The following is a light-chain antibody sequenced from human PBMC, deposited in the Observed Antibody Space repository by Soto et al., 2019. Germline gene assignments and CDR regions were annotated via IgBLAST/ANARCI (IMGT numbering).Light chain of an antibody. Sequence: QSALTQPASVSGSPGQSITISCTGTTSDIGDYNVSCYQHLPDKVPKLIISLVSNRPSGVSNRFSGSKSGNTASLTISGLQAEDEGDYYCTSWAIFGAGTKINVL. J-gene: IGLJ1*01. V-gene: IGLV2-14*01. CDR2: LVS. CDR3: TSWAI. CDR1: TSDIGDYN.